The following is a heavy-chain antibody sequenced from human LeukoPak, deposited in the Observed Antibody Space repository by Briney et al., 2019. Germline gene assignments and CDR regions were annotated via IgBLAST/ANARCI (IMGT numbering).Heavy chain of an antibody. J-gene: IGHJ4*02. CDR2: IYTSGST. D-gene: IGHD6-13*01. CDR1: GGSISSGSYY. V-gene: IGHV4-61*02. Sequence: SETLSLTCTVSGGSISSGSYYWSWIRQPAGKGLEWIGRIYTSGSTNYNPSLKSRVTISVDTSKNQFSLRLSSVTAADTAVYYCARVTGYMTEDYFDYWGQGTLITVSS. CDR3: ARVTGYMTEDYFDY.